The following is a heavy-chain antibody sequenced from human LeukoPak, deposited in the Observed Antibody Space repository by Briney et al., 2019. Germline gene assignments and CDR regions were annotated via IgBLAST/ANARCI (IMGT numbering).Heavy chain of an antibody. CDR2: ISGSGGTT. CDR3: AKGRSYSSSWPYYFDY. CDR1: RFTFNSYA. D-gene: IGHD6-13*01. V-gene: IGHV3-23*01. Sequence: GSLRLSCAASRFTFNSYAMSWVRQAPGKGLEWVSAISGSGGTTYYADSVKGRFTISRENSKNTTYLQMNSLRAEDTAVYYCAKGRSYSSSWPYYFDYWGQGTLVTVSS. J-gene: IGHJ4*02.